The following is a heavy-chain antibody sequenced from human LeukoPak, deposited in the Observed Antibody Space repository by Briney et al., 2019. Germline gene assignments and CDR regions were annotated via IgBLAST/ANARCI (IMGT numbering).Heavy chain of an antibody. D-gene: IGHD6-19*01. CDR2: VIPGFGPA. J-gene: IGHJ6*02. CDR3: ARDRSKWLVDGMDV. V-gene: IGHV1-69*01. Sequence: ASVKVSCKASGGSFSSFAINWVRQAPGQGLEWMGGVIPGFGPANYAQKFQGRVTITADESTSTAYMELRSLRSDDTAVYYCARDRSKWLVDGMDVWGQGTTVTISS. CDR1: GGSFSSFA.